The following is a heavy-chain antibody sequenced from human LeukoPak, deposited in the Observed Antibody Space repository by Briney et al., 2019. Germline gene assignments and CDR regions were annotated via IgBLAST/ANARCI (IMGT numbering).Heavy chain of an antibody. CDR1: GGSFSGYY. Sequence: PSETLSLTCAVYGGSFSGYYWSWIRQPPGKGLEWIGEINHSGSTNYNPSLKSRVTISVDTSKNQFSLKLSSVTAADTAVYYCARLSVRFDYWGQGTLVTVSS. D-gene: IGHD2-8*01. V-gene: IGHV4-34*01. J-gene: IGHJ4*02. CDR2: INHSGST. CDR3: ARLSVRFDY.